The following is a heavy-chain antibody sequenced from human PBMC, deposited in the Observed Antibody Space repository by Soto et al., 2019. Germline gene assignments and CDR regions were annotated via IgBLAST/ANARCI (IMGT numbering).Heavy chain of an antibody. Sequence: LSETLSLTCTVSGGSISSSGFYWGWIRQPPGKGLEWIGTIHYSGSTYYSPSLKSRVTISADTSKNQFSLNLSSVTAADTAIYYCARRSQLAAVRGIDYWGQGTLVTVSS. CDR3: ARRSQLAAVRGIDY. CDR1: GGSISSSGFY. J-gene: IGHJ4*02. CDR2: IHYSGST. D-gene: IGHD3-10*02. V-gene: IGHV4-39*01.